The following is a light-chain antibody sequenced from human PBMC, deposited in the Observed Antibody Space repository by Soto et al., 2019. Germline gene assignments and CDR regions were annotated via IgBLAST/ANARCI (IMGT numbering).Light chain of an antibody. Sequence: DIQMTQSPSTLSGSVGDRVTITCRASQTISSSLAWYQQKPGKAPKLLIYKASTLKSGVPSRFSGSGSGTEFTLTISSLQPDDFATYYCQHYNSYSEAFGQGTKV. CDR2: KAS. J-gene: IGKJ1*01. CDR3: QHYNSYSEA. V-gene: IGKV1-5*03. CDR1: QTISSS.